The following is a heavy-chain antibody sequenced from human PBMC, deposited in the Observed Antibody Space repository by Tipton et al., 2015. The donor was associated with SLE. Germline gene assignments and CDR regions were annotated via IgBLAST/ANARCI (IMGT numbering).Heavy chain of an antibody. J-gene: IGHJ4*02. CDR2: ISFDGSNT. V-gene: IGHV3-30*04. CDR1: GFTFNSYS. Sequence: SLRLSCAASGFTFNSYSMHWVRQAPGKGLEWVALISFDGSNTYYADSMKGRFTISRDNSKNTLYLQMNSLRAEDTAVYYCATQLTTVTGFDYWGQGTLVTVSS. D-gene: IGHD4-17*01. CDR3: ATQLTTVTGFDY.